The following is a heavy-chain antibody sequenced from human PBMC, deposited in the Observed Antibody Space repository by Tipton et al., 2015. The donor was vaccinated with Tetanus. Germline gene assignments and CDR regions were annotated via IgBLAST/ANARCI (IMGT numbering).Heavy chain of an antibody. CDR1: GFTFSRFW. D-gene: IGHD4-23*01. CDR2: INEDGSGN. V-gene: IGHV3-7*03. CDR3: GKQNGGRWVVDH. J-gene: IGHJ5*02. Sequence: SLRLSCAASGFTFSRFWMTWGRQAPGKGLEWVANINEDGSGNYYVDSVKGRFTISRDNAGNSLYLQMNSLSADDTAVYYCGKQNGGRWVVDHWGQGTLVTVSS.